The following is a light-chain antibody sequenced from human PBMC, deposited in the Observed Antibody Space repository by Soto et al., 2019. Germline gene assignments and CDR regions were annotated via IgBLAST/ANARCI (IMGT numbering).Light chain of an antibody. CDR2: DAS. J-gene: IGKJ1*01. CDR3: QQYLYTPRT. CDR1: QYIGST. Sequence: EIVFTQSPATLSVSPGDRATLSCRSSQYIGSTIAWYQQRSCQAPRLLICDASMRLPTVPARFSGRVSGTEFTLTISGLQSEDFAVYYCQQYLYTPRTFGQGTKVDIK. V-gene: IGKV3-15*01.